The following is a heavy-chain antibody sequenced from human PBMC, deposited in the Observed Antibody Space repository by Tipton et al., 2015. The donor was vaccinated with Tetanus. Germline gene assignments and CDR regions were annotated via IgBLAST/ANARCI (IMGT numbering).Heavy chain of an antibody. J-gene: IGHJ3*02. CDR3: ANPVDTAMVSDAFDI. V-gene: IGHV3-30*18. CDR1: GFTFSSYG. Sequence: SLRLSCAASGFTFSSYGMHWVRQAPGKGLEWVAVISYDGSNKYYADSVKGRFTISRDNSKNTLYLQMNSLRAEDTAVYYCANPVDTAMVSDAFDIWGQGTMVTVSS. CDR2: ISYDGSNK. D-gene: IGHD5-18*01.